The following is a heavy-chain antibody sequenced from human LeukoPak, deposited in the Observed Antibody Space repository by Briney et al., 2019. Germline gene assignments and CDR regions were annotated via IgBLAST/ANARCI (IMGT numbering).Heavy chain of an antibody. CDR2: IYQTKYT. CDR3: ASSPNYYDSSGYKRVDNWFDP. Sequence: SETLSLTCGVRGVSFSGNYWSWIRQSPGKGLEWIGEIYQTKYTTYNPSLKSRVTIWADTSVNQLSLTVTSVTAADTAVYYCASSPNYYDSSGYKRVDNWFDPWGQGTLVTVSS. V-gene: IGHV4-34*01. CDR1: GVSFSGNY. J-gene: IGHJ5*02. D-gene: IGHD3-22*01.